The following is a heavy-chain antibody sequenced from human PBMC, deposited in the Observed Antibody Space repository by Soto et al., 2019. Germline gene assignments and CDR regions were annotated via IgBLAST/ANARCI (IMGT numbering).Heavy chain of an antibody. CDR3: ARVTADSIRYFDWLYHYYYMDV. D-gene: IGHD3-9*01. V-gene: IGHV3-33*01. CDR1: GFTFSSYG. CDR2: IWYDGSNK. Sequence: GGSLRLSCAASGFTFSSYGMHWVRQAPGKGLEWVAVIWYDGSNKYYADSVKGRFTISRDNSKNTLYLQMNSLRAEDTAVYYCARVTADSIRYFDWLYHYYYMDVWGKGTTVTVSS. J-gene: IGHJ6*03.